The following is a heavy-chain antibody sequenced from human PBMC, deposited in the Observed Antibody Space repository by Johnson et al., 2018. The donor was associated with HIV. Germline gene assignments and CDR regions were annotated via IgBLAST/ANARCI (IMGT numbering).Heavy chain of an antibody. CDR3: ARWQQLVHGPFDI. D-gene: IGHD6-13*01. J-gene: IGHJ3*02. Sequence: VQLVESGGGLVQPGGSLRLSCAASGFSFSTYDMHWVRQATGKNLEWVSAIGVAGDTYYADSVKGRFTISRDNAKNSLYLQMNSLRAEDTAFYYCARWQQLVHGPFDIWGQGTMVTVSS. V-gene: IGHV3-13*01. CDR2: IGVAGDT. CDR1: GFSFSTYD.